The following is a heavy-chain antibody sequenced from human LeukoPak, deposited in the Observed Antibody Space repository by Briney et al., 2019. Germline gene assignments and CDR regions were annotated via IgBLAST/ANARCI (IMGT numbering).Heavy chain of an antibody. V-gene: IGHV1-69*13. CDR1: GGTFSSYA. D-gene: IGHD4-17*01. Sequence: ASVKASCKASGGTFSSYAFSWVRQAPGQGLEWMGGIIPLYGTANYAQRFQGRVTITADESTSTAYMELSSLRSEDTAVYYCARGPFHDYGDYVWGGAGPYYFDYWGQGTLVTVSS. J-gene: IGHJ4*02. CDR3: ARGPFHDYGDYVWGGAGPYYFDY. CDR2: IIPLYGTA.